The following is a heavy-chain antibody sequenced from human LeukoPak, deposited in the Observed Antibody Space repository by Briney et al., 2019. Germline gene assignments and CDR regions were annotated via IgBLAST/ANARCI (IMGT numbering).Heavy chain of an antibody. V-gene: IGHV4-38-2*02. CDR2: VYRSGTT. D-gene: IGHD3-22*01. J-gene: IGHJ4*02. CDR1: GYFLSSGFY. CDR3: ARTLSDSSPVAT. Sequence: SETLSLTCSVSGYFLSSGFYWGWIRQPPGKGLEWIASVYRSGTTIYNPSLKSRVTMSMDTSMNHYSLKLRSVTAADTAVYYCARTLSDSSPVATWGQGTLVTVSS.